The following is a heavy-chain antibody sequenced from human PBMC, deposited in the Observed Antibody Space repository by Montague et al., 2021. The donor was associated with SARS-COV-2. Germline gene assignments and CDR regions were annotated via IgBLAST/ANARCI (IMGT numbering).Heavy chain of an antibody. CDR1: GFTFSGHW. Sequence: SLRLSCAASGFTFSGHWMHWVRQAPGQGLVWVSRINGDGDMTFSADSVEGRFTISRDNAKNSVYLHLNSLRVEDTAVYYCTKDFDSGFGSWGQGTLVTVSS. V-gene: IGHV3-74*01. J-gene: IGHJ5*02. D-gene: IGHD3-16*01. CDR2: INGDGDMT. CDR3: TKDFDSGFGS.